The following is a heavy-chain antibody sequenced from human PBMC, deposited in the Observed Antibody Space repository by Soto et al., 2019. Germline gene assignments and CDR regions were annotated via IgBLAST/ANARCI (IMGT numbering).Heavy chain of an antibody. D-gene: IGHD6-25*01. CDR3: ARVLGRQRLEGGTFDY. Sequence: QVQLVQSGAEVKKPGSSVKVSCKASGGTFSSYAISWVRQAPGQGLEWMGGIIPIFGTANYAQKFQGRVTITADESTSTAYMELSSLRSEDTAVYYCARVLGRQRLEGGTFDYWGQETLVTASS. CDR2: IIPIFGTA. J-gene: IGHJ4*02. V-gene: IGHV1-69*01. CDR1: GGTFSSYA.